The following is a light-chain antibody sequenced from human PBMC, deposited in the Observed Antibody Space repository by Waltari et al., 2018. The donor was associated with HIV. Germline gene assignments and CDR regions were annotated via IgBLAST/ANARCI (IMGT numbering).Light chain of an antibody. V-gene: IGLV1-44*01. Sequence: QSVLTQPHSASGTPGQWVPIYCSGSRSNIGSRTVKWYQQHPGTAPKLLIYGDNQRPSGVPDRLSGSKSGTSASLAISGLQAEDEADYYCSTWDDSLNGRVFGGGTKLTVL. J-gene: IGLJ3*02. CDR3: STWDDSLNGRV. CDR2: GDN. CDR1: RSNIGSRT.